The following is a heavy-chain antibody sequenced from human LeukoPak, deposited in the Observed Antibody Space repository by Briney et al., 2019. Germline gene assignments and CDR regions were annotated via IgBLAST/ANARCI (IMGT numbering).Heavy chain of an antibody. J-gene: IGHJ6*03. CDR1: GFTFSSYA. Sequence: PGGSLRLSCAASGFTFSSYALHWVRQAPGKGLEYVSGISTNGGSTYYANSVKGRFTISRDNSKNTLFLQMGSLRAEDVSEYYCARARITIFGVGPMDVWGKGTTVTVSS. D-gene: IGHD3-3*01. CDR2: ISTNGGST. CDR3: ARARITIFGVGPMDV. V-gene: IGHV3-64*01.